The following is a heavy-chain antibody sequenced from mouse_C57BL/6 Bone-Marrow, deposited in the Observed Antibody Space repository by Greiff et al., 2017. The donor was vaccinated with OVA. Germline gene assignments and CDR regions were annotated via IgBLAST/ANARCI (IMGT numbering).Heavy chain of an antibody. CDR2: IYPSDSET. Sequence: QVQLQQPGAELVRPGSSVKLSCKASGYTFTSYWVDWVKQRPGQGLEWIGNIYPSDSETHYNQKFKDKATLTVDKSSSTAYMQLSSLTSEDSAVYYWARWGGFAYWGQGTLVTVSA. J-gene: IGHJ3*01. CDR1: GYTFTSYW. V-gene: IGHV1-61*01. CDR3: ARWGGFAY.